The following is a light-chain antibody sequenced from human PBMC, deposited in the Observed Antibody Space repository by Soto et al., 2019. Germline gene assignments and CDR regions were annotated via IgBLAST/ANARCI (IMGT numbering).Light chain of an antibody. V-gene: IGKV4-1*01. CDR2: WAS. CDR1: QSVLYSSNNNNY. CDR3: QQYYTSWWT. J-gene: IGKJ1*01. Sequence: DIVMTQSPDSLAVSLGERATINCKSSQSVLYSSNNNNYLAWYQQKPGQPPKLLIYWASTRESGVPDRFSGSGSGTDFTLTISSLQAEDVAVYYCQQYYTSWWTFGQGTKVEIE.